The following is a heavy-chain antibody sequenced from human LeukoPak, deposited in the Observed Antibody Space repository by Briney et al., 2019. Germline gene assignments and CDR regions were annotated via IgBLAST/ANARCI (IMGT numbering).Heavy chain of an antibody. D-gene: IGHD2-21*02. CDR1: GVTFNAFG. CDR2: IGTTSGAI. J-gene: IGHJ4*02. Sequence: GGSLRLSCAASGVTFNAFGINWVRHAPGKGLEWVSYIGTTSGAIYYADSVKGRFTISRDSAKNSLYLQMNSLRAEDTAVYYCARFRTWGDKAFDYWGQGTLVTVSS. V-gene: IGHV3-48*01. CDR3: ARFRTWGDKAFDY.